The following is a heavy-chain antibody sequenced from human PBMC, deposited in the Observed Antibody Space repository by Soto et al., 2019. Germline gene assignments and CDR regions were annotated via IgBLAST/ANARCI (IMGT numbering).Heavy chain of an antibody. CDR1: GGTFSRYS. V-gene: IGHV1-69*08. Sequence: QVQLVQSGAEVKKPGSSVKVSCKASGGTFSRYSITWVRQAPGHGLEWIGRIIPIFGIASYAQKFQGRVTITADDSTSTADMELSSLRSDDTAVYYCAREDRDRETGLVPAAIDGMDVWGPGTTVTVSS. J-gene: IGHJ6*02. D-gene: IGHD2-2*01. CDR3: AREDRDRETGLVPAAIDGMDV. CDR2: IIPIFGIA.